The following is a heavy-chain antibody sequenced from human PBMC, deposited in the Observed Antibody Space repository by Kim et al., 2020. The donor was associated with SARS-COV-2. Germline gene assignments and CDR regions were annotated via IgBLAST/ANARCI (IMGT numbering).Heavy chain of an antibody. Sequence: SVKVSCKASGGTFSSYAISWVRQAPGQGLEWMVRIIPILGIANYAQKFQGRVTITADKSTSTAYMELSSLRSEDTAVYYCARDLYDYVWGRYRPDDAFDICGQGTMVTVSS. V-gene: IGHV1-69*04. D-gene: IGHD3-16*01. J-gene: IGHJ3*02. CDR1: GGTFSSYA. CDR3: ARDLYDYVWGRYRPDDAFDI. CDR2: IIPILGIA.